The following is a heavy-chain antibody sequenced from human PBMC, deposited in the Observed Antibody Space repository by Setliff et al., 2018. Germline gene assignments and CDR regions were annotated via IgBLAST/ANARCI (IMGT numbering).Heavy chain of an antibody. CDR2: VNSGVSA. V-gene: IGHV3-23*01. CDR1: GFAFTSYR. J-gene: IGHJ4*01. CDR3: ATSTIITYYFDY. D-gene: IGHD4-4*01. Sequence: PGGSLRLSCVTSGFAFTSYRMTWVRQAPGKGLEWVASVNSGVSADYTDSVKGRFTISRDNSRNTLYLQMKSLRAEDTGIYYCATSTIITYYFDYWGHGTLVTVSS.